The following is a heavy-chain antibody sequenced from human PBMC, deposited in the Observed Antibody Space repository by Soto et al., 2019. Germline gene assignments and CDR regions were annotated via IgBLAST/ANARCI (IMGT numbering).Heavy chain of an antibody. Sequence: EVQLLESGGGLEQPGGSLRLSCAASGFIFSNYALSWVRQAQGKGLEWVSGISGRGGNTYYADSVDGRFTISRDNSKNTLYLQMNSLRAEDTAAYYWAKVVRPAMVWDGLDVWGRGTTVIVSS. J-gene: IGHJ6*02. CDR3: AKVVRPAMVWDGLDV. CDR1: GFIFSNYA. V-gene: IGHV3-23*01. D-gene: IGHD5-18*01. CDR2: ISGRGGNT.